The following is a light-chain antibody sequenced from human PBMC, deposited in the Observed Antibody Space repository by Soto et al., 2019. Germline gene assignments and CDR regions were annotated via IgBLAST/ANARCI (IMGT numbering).Light chain of an antibody. J-gene: IGLJ1*01. CDR1: SSDVGAYNY. Sequence: QSVLTQPASVSGSPGQTITISCTGTSSDVGAYNYVSWYQQHLGKAPKLMIYEVSNRPSGVSDRFSGSKSGNTASLPISGLQAADEADYYCSSKRTTASLVFGTGTKVTVL. CDR3: SSKRTTASLV. CDR2: EVS. V-gene: IGLV2-14*01.